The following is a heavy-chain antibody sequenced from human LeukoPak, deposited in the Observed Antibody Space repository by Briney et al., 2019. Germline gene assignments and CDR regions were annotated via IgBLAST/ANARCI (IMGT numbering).Heavy chain of an antibody. D-gene: IGHD3-22*01. CDR1: GFSFSSYS. CDR3: AKGDYYDLDY. J-gene: IGHJ4*02. CDR2: ITWSSTTI. V-gene: IGHV3-48*01. Sequence: GGSLRLSCAASGFSFSSYSMNWVRQAPGKGLEWVSYITWSSTTIYYADSVKGRFTISRDNAKNTLYLQMNSLRAEDTAVYYCAKGDYYDLDYWGQGTLVTVSS.